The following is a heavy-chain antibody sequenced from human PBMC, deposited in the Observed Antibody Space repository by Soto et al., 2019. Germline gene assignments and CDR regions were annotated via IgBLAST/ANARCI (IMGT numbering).Heavy chain of an antibody. V-gene: IGHV4-4*07. D-gene: IGHD6-13*01. CDR1: GGSISSYY. CDR3: ARGAAAGKGY. Sequence: QVQLQESGPGLVKPSETLSLTCSVSGGSISSYYWSWIRQPAGKGLEWIGRIYTSGSTNYNPSLKCRCSRSVETSNNQCYVKLSSVSASDTAVYYCARGAAAGKGYWGQGTLVTGSS. J-gene: IGHJ4*02. CDR2: IYTSGST.